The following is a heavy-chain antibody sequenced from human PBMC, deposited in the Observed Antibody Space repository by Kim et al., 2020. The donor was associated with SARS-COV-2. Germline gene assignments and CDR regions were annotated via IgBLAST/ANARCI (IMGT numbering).Heavy chain of an antibody. D-gene: IGHD3-10*01. CDR3: AREPSGGSGSYNFDY. V-gene: IGHV4-59*01. Sequence: SLKSRVTISVATSKNQFSLKLRSVTAADTAVYYCAREPSGGSGSYNFDYWGQGTLVTVSS. J-gene: IGHJ4*02.